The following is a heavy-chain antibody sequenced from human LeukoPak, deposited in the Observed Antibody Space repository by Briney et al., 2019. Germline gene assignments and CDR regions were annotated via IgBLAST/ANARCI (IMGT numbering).Heavy chain of an antibody. CDR2: INHSGST. D-gene: IGHD6-19*01. CDR1: GGSFSGYY. CDR3: ARVGSSGWYRLYYFDY. Sequence: SETLSLTCAVYGGSFSGYYWSWIRQPPGKGLEWIGEINHSGSTNYNPSLKSRVTISVDTSKNQFSLKLSSVTAADTAVYYCARVGSSGWYRLYYFDYWGQGTLVTVSS. V-gene: IGHV4-34*01. J-gene: IGHJ4*02.